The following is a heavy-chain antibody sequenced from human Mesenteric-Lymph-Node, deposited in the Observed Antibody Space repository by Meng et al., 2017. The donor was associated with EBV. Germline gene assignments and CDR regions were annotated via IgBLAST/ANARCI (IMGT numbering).Heavy chain of an antibody. Sequence: QVPLVQSGAEVKKPGASVKVSCEASGYTFTSYYMHWVRQAPGQGLEWMGIINPSGGSTSYAQKFQGRVTVTSDTSTSTVYMELTSLISEDMAVYFCAASYNWNSPFDYWGQGTLVTVSS. CDR1: GYTFTSYY. CDR2: INPSGGST. CDR3: AASYNWNSPFDY. J-gene: IGHJ4*02. V-gene: IGHV1-46*01. D-gene: IGHD1-7*01.